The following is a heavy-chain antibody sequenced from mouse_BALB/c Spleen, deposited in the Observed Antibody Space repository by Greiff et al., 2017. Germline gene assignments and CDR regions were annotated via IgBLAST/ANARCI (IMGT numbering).Heavy chain of an antibody. J-gene: IGHJ4*01. Sequence: EVMLVESGGGLVKPGGSLKLSCAASGFTFSSYAMSWVRQTPEKRLEWVASISSGGSTYYPDSVKGRFTISRDNARNILYLQMSSLRSEDTAMYYCARGPYYRYEDAMDYWGQGTSVTVSS. V-gene: IGHV5-6-5*01. CDR2: ISSGGST. D-gene: IGHD2-14*01. CDR3: ARGPYYRYEDAMDY. CDR1: GFTFSSYA.